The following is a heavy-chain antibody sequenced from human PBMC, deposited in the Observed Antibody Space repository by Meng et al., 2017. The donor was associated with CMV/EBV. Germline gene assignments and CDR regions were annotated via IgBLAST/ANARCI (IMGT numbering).Heavy chain of an antibody. CDR1: GFSLSNIGVR. D-gene: IGHD4-23*01. Sequence: SGPTLVKPTQTLTLTCTFSGFSLSNIGVRVSWIRQPPGKALEWLAHIDWDDDQFYSTSLKTRLTISKDTSKNQVVLTMTNMDPVDTATYYCALTMVVTRGFFDYWGQGTLVTSPQ. J-gene: IGHJ4*01. V-gene: IGHV2-70D*14. CDR3: ALTMVVTRGFFDY. CDR2: IDWDDDQ.